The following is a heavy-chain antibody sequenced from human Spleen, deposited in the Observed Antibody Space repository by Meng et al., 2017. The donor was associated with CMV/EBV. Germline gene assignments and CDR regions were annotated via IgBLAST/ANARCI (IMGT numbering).Heavy chain of an antibody. Sequence: ASVKVSCKASGYPFSGYYIHWVRQAPGQGLEWMGWIIPNNGGTIYAQKFQGRVTMTRDTSINTVYMEMRGLTSDDTAVYYCARDQAERLHQDSALIWDYHHYGKDVWGQGTTVTVSS. J-gene: IGHJ6*02. CDR2: IIPNNGGT. CDR3: ARDQAERLHQDSALIWDYHHYGKDV. V-gene: IGHV1-2*02. CDR1: GYPFSGYY. D-gene: IGHD3-16*01.